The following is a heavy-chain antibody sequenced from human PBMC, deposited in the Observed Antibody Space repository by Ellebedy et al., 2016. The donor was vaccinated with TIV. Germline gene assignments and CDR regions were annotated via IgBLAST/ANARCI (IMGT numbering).Heavy chain of an antibody. CDR2: ISYDGSNK. V-gene: IGHV3-30*18. CDR3: AKDALPAAEWYFDY. D-gene: IGHD2-2*01. J-gene: IGHJ4*02. CDR1: GFTFSSYG. Sequence: GESLKISXAASGFTFSSYGMHWVRQAPGKGLEWVAVISYDGSNKYYADSVKGRFTISRDNSKNTLYLQMNSLRAEDTAVYYCAKDALPAAEWYFDYWGQGTLVTVSS.